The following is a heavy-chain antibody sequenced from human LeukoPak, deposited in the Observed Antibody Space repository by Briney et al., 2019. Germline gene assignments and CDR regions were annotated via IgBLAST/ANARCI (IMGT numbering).Heavy chain of an antibody. V-gene: IGHV3-30*18. CDR2: ISYDGSNK. CDR3: AKDQPSYCSSTSCYAGYFDY. CDR1: GFTFSSYG. Sequence: PGRSLRLSCAASGFTFSSYGMHWVRQAPGKGLEWVAVISYDGSNKYYAASVKGRFTISRDNSKNTLYLQMNSLRAEDTAVYYCAKDQPSYCSSTSCYAGYFDYWGQGTLVTVSS. J-gene: IGHJ4*02. D-gene: IGHD2-2*01.